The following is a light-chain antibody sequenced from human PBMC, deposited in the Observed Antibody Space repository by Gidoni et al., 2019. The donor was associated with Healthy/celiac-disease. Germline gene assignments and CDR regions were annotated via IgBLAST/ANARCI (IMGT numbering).Light chain of an antibody. Sequence: EIVLTQSPATLSLSPGERATPSCRASQSVSSYVAWYHQTPGPAPRLLIYAASNTATGIPASCSGSGSRTDFTPTISSLSPEDVAVYYCQQRSNSPLTFGGGTKVEIK. CDR3: QQRSNSPLT. CDR2: AAS. CDR1: QSVSSY. V-gene: IGKV3-11*01. J-gene: IGKJ4*01.